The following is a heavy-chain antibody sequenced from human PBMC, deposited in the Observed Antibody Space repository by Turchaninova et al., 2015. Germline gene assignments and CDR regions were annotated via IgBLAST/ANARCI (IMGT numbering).Heavy chain of an antibody. CDR3: ARGVVPAAMGLYYYYMDV. J-gene: IGHJ6*03. CDR1: GGTFSSYA. Sequence: QVQLVQSGAEVKKPGSSVKVSCKASGGTFSSYAISWVRQAPGQGLEWVGGVIPIFGTANYAQKVQGRGTISADESTSTAYMGRGSLRSEDTAVYYCARGVVPAAMGLYYYYMDVWGKGTTVTVSS. V-gene: IGHV1-69*01. D-gene: IGHD2-2*01. CDR2: VIPIFGTA.